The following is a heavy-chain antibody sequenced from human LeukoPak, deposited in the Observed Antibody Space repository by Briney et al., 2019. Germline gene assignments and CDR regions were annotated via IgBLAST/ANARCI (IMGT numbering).Heavy chain of an antibody. Sequence: GGSLRLSSAASGFTFSSYGMHWVRRAPGKGLEWGAFIRYDGSNKYYADSVKGRFTISRDNSKNTLYLQMNSLRAEDTAVYYCAKADVVVITIVQHWGQGTLVTVSS. CDR3: AKADVVVITIVQH. V-gene: IGHV3-30*02. D-gene: IGHD3-22*01. CDR2: IRYDGSNK. J-gene: IGHJ1*01. CDR1: GFTFSSYG.